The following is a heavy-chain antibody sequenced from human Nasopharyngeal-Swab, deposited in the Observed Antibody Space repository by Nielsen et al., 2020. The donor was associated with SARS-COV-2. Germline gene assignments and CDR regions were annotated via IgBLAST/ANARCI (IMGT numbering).Heavy chain of an antibody. J-gene: IGHJ4*02. CDR3: ARGVNCQWLTRCYYFDY. D-gene: IGHD6-19*01. CDR1: GYTFTSYA. CDR2: MNPNSGNT. Sequence: ASVKVSCKPSGYTFTSYAIHWVRQATGQGLEWMGWMNPNSGNTGYAQKFQGRVTMTRNTSISTAYMELSSLRSEDTAVYYCARGVNCQWLTRCYYFDYWGQGTLVTVSS. V-gene: IGHV1-8*01.